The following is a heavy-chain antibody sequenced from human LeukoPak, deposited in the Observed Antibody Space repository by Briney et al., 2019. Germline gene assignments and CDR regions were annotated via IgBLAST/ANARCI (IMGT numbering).Heavy chain of an antibody. Sequence: GGSLRLSCAVSGFTFSSCAMTWVRQAPGKGLEWVSSLSGSGASTFYADSVKGRFTISRDNSKNTLSLQMSSLRAEDTAVYFCAKYLGKYSYGYSGLDYWGQGTLVTVSS. D-gene: IGHD5-18*01. V-gene: IGHV3-23*01. CDR2: LSGSGAST. J-gene: IGHJ4*02. CDR3: AKYLGKYSYGYSGLDY. CDR1: GFTFSSCA.